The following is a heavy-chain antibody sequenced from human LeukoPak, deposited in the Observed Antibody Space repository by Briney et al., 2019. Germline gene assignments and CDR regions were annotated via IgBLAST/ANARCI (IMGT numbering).Heavy chain of an antibody. Sequence: SETLSLTCTVSGGSISSSSSYYWGWIRQPPGKGLEWIGSIYSSGSTYYNPSLKSRVTISVDTSKNQFSLKLSSVTAADTAVYYCARAKYDHEDAFDIWGQGTMVTVSS. J-gene: IGHJ3*02. CDR2: IYSSGST. D-gene: IGHD1-14*01. CDR3: ARAKYDHEDAFDI. CDR1: GGSISSSSSYY. V-gene: IGHV4-39*07.